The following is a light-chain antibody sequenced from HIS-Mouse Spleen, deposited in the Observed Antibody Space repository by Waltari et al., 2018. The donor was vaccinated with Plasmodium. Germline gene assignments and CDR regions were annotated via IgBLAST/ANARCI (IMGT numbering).Light chain of an antibody. CDR2: EDS. CDR3: YSTDSSGNHRV. Sequence: SYELTQPPSVSVSPGQTARLTCAGAALPKNYAYWYQQKSGQAPVLLRYEDSKRPSGIPERFSGSSSGTMATLTISGAQVEDEADYYCYSTDSSGNHRVFGGGTKLTVL. J-gene: IGLJ3*02. V-gene: IGLV3-10*01. CDR1: ALPKNY.